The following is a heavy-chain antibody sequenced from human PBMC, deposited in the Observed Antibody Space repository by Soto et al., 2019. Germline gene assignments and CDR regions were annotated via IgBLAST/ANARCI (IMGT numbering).Heavy chain of an antibody. CDR3: ASTTVWFGEFVYYYGMDV. V-gene: IGHV4-34*01. CDR1: GGSFSGYY. Sequence: PSETLSLTCAVYGGSFSGYYWSWIRQPPGKGLEWIGEINHSGSINYNPSLKSRVTISVDTSKNQFSLKLSSVTAAVTAVYYCASTTVWFGEFVYYYGMDVWGQGTTVTVSS. J-gene: IGHJ6*02. D-gene: IGHD3-10*01. CDR2: INHSGSI.